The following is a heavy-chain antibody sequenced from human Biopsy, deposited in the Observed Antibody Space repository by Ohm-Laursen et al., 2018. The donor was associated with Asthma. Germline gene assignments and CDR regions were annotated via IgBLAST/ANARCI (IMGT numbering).Heavy chain of an antibody. J-gene: IGHJ4*02. Sequence: TLSLTRAVSGVSIRSYYWTWIRPPPGKGLEWIGNIHYSGSTYSNPSLKSRVTITADTSKKQISLRLSSVIAADTAVYYCAGFCSGGNCLDHWGQGTMVTVSS. V-gene: IGHV4-59*01. CDR2: IHYSGST. CDR3: AGFCSGGNCLDH. CDR1: GVSIRSYY. D-gene: IGHD2-15*01.